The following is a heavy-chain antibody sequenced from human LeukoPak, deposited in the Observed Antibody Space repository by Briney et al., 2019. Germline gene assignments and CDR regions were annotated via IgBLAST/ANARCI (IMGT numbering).Heavy chain of an antibody. CDR1: GGSISSGGYY. CDR3: ARWVPSGAFDI. J-gene: IGHJ3*02. V-gene: IGHV4-31*03. D-gene: IGHD3-10*01. CDR2: IHYSGST. Sequence: PSQTLSLTCTVSGGSISSGGYYWSWIRQHPGKGLEWIGYIHYSGSTYYNPSLKSRVTISVDTSKNQFSLKLSSVTAADTAVYYCARWVPSGAFDIWGQGTMVTVSS.